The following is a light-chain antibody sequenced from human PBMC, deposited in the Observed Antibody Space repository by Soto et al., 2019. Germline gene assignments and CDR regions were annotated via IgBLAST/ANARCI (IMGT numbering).Light chain of an antibody. CDR3: QQYNSYSPEA. CDR1: QSISSW. V-gene: IGKV1-5*01. J-gene: IGKJ3*01. Sequence: DIQMTQSPSTLSASVGDRVTITCRASQSISSWLAWYQQKPGKAPKLLIYDASSLESGVPSRFSGSGSGTEFTLAIRSPQPDDFATYYCQQYNSYSPEAFGPGTKVDIK. CDR2: DAS.